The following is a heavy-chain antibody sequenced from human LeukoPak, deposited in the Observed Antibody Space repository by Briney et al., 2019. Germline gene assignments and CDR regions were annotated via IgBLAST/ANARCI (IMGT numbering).Heavy chain of an antibody. D-gene: IGHD6-19*01. CDR2: IYYTGST. Sequence: PSETLSLTCTVSGGSISSFYWSWIRQPPGKGLEWIGYIYYTGSTNYNPSLQSRVTISVDTSKNQFSLKLSSVTAADTAVYYCARLKGYSSGWYPSYYFDYWGQGTLVTVSS. J-gene: IGHJ4*02. CDR1: GGSISSFY. V-gene: IGHV4-59*08. CDR3: ARLKGYSSGWYPSYYFDY.